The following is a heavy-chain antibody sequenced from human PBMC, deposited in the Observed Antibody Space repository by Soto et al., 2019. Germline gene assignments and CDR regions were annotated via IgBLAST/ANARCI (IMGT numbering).Heavy chain of an antibody. V-gene: IGHV3-11*01. D-gene: IGHD3-10*01. J-gene: IGHJ4*02. CDR2: ISSGGSTM. CDR1: GFTFSDHY. Sequence: GGSLRLSCAASGFTFSDHYMTWIRQAPGKGLEWVSKISSGGSTMYYADSVKGRFTVSRDNAKNSVYLQMDSLRAEDTAVYYCASDPFYYASAYWGQGTLVTVSS. CDR3: ASDPFYYASAY.